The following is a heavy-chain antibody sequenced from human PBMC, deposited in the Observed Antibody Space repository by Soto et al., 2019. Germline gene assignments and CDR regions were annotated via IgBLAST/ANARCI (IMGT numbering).Heavy chain of an antibody. CDR1: GGSISSSNW. Sequence: QVQLQESGPGLVKPSGTLSLTCAVSGGSISSSNWWSWVRQPPGKGLEWIREIYHNGSTNYNPSLSSRVSTSADRSKGQCSRKLGSLTAAETDVYYCASLDDGGYGGQGTVVTVAS. CDR2: IYHNGST. V-gene: IGHV4-4*02. CDR3: ASLDDGGY. J-gene: IGHJ4*02. D-gene: IGHD1-1*01.